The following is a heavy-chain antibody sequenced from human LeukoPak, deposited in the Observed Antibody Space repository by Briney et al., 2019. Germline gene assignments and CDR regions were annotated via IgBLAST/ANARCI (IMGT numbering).Heavy chain of an antibody. CDR1: GFTFSSYA. Sequence: GRSLRLSCAASGFTFSSYAMHWVRQAPGKGLEWVAVISYDGSNKYYADSVKGRFTISRDNSKNTLYLQMNSLRAEDTAVYYCAREEDDRSEESLFQHWGQGTLVTVSS. CDR3: AREEDDRSEESLFQH. J-gene: IGHJ1*01. V-gene: IGHV3-30-3*01. D-gene: IGHD3-10*01. CDR2: ISYDGSNK.